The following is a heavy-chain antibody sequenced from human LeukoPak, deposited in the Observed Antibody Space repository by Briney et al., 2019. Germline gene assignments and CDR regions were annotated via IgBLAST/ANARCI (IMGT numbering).Heavy chain of an antibody. Sequence: PGGSLRLSCAASGFTFSDYYMSWIRQAPGKGLEWVSYISSSGSTIYYADSVKGRFTISRDNAKNSLYLQMNSLRAEDTAVYYCARWGITMIVVVPDGPIFDYWGQGTLVTVSS. CDR2: ISSSGSTI. CDR3: ARWGITMIVVVPDGPIFDY. J-gene: IGHJ4*02. CDR1: GFTFSDYY. V-gene: IGHV3-11*01. D-gene: IGHD3-22*01.